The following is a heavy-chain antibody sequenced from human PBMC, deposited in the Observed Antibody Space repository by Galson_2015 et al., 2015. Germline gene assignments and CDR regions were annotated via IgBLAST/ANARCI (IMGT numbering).Heavy chain of an antibody. Sequence: LRLSCAASGFTFSSYDMHWVRQATGKGLEWVSAIGTAGDTYYPGSVKGRFTISRENAKNSLYLQMNSLRAGDTAVYYCARAARPIVPARGAYDAFDIWGQGTMVTVSS. J-gene: IGHJ3*02. CDR1: GFTFSSYD. CDR2: IGTAGDT. V-gene: IGHV3-13*04. CDR3: ARAARPIVPARGAYDAFDI. D-gene: IGHD2/OR15-2a*01.